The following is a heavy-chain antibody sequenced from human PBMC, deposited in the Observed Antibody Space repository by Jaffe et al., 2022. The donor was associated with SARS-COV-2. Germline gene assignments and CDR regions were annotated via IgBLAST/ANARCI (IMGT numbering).Heavy chain of an antibody. D-gene: IGHD3-10*01. Sequence: QVQLVQSGSELKKPGASVKVSCKASGYTFTSYAMNWVRQAPGQGLEWMGWINTNTGNPTYAQGFTGRFVFSLDTSVSTAYLQISSLKAEDTAVYYCAIDTYYYGSGSYYMKPGSYYYYYMDVWGKGTTVTVSS. V-gene: IGHV7-4-1*02. CDR3: AIDTYYYGSGSYYMKPGSYYYYYMDV. CDR1: GYTFTSYA. CDR2: INTNTGNP. J-gene: IGHJ6*03.